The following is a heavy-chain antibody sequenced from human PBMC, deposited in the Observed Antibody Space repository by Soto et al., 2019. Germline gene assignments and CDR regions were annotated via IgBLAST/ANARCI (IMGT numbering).Heavy chain of an antibody. V-gene: IGHV3-30-3*01. CDR1: GFTFSSYA. CDR3: ARLYGDYAHGDY. Sequence: LRLSCPASGFTFSSYAMHWVRQAPGKGLEWVAVISYDGSNKYYADSVKGRFTISRDNSKNTLYLQMNSLRAEDTAVYYCARLYGDYAHGDYWGQGTLVTVSS. D-gene: IGHD4-17*01. CDR2: ISYDGSNK. J-gene: IGHJ4*02.